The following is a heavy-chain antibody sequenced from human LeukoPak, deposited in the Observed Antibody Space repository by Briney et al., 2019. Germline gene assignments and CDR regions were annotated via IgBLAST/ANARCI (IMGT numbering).Heavy chain of an antibody. CDR1: GFTFSSYA. CDR3: AREGIVGATVPYYFDY. CDR2: ISYDGSNK. J-gene: IGHJ4*02. D-gene: IGHD1-26*01. Sequence: TGGSLRLSCAASGFTFSSYAMHWVRQAPGKGLEWVAVISYDGSNKYYADSVKGRFTISRDNSKNTLYLQMNSLRAEDTAVYYCAREGIVGATVPYYFDYWGQGTLVTVSS. V-gene: IGHV3-30*04.